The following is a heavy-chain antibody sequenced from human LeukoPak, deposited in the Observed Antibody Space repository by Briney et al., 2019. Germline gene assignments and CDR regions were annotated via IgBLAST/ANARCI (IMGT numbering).Heavy chain of an antibody. Sequence: SETLSLTCTVSGGSISSSSAYWGWIRQPPGKGLEWIGSIYYSKNTYYNPSLKRRVTISAATSKNQFSLTLGSVSATDTAVYYCVSPRGFSYGYFDYRGQGTLVTVSS. V-gene: IGHV4-39*01. CDR2: IYYSKNT. CDR3: VSPRGFSYGYFDY. CDR1: GGSISSSSAY. J-gene: IGHJ4*02. D-gene: IGHD5-18*01.